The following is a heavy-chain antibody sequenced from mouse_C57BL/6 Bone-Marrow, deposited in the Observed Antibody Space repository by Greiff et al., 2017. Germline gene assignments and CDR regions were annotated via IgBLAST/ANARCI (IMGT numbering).Heavy chain of an antibody. Sequence: GKLMESGGGLVQPGESLKLSCESNEYEFPSHDMSWVRKTPEKRLELVAAINSDGGSTYYPDTMERRFIISRDNTKKTLYLQMSSLRSEDTALYYCASIYYGYDGSYWGQGTLVTVSA. D-gene: IGHD2-2*01. CDR3: ASIYYGYDGSY. CDR2: INSDGGST. J-gene: IGHJ3*01. CDR1: EYEFPSHD. V-gene: IGHV5-2*03.